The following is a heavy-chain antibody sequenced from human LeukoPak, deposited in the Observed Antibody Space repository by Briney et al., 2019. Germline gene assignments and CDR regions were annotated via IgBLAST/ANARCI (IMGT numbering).Heavy chain of an antibody. J-gene: IGHJ4*02. D-gene: IGHD3-10*01. CDR2: IYYSGST. Sequence: SETLSLTCTVSGGSISSGDYYWSWIRQPPGKGLEWIGYIYYSGSTYYNPTLKSRVTISLDTSKNQFSLRLTSVTAADTAVYYCARAIASSGSRLFDYWGQGTLVTVSS. V-gene: IGHV4-30-4*01. CDR1: GGSISSGDYY. CDR3: ARAIASSGSRLFDY.